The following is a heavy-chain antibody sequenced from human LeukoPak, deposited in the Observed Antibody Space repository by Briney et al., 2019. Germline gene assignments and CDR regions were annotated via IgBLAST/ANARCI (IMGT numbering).Heavy chain of an antibody. D-gene: IGHD2-15*01. Sequence: GGSLRLSCAASGFTFSTYEMNWVRQAPGKGLEWVSYISGSSNTIHYADSVKGRFTISRDNAKNSLYLQMNSLRAEDTAIYYCARELLHYYYMDVWGKGTTVTISS. CDR1: GFTFSTYE. J-gene: IGHJ6*03. CDR2: ISGSSNTI. V-gene: IGHV3-48*03. CDR3: ARELLHYYYMDV.